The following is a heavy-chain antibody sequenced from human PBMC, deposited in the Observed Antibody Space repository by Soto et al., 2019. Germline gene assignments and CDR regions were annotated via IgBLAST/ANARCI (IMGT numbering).Heavy chain of an antibody. Sequence: QVQLVQSGAEVKKPGSSVKVSCRAPGGTFSSYAINWVRQAPGQGLEWMGGIIPVLGTEDYSQKFQGRVTITADESTSTAYMELSSLRSEDAAVYYCATGTAGDSSGYWVYWGQGTLVTVSS. J-gene: IGHJ4*02. CDR3: ATGTAGDSSGYWVY. CDR2: IIPVLGTE. CDR1: GGTFSSYA. D-gene: IGHD3-22*01. V-gene: IGHV1-69*01.